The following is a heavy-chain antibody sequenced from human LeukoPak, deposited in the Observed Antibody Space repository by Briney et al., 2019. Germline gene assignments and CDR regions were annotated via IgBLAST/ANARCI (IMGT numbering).Heavy chain of an antibody. CDR2: INPNSGGT. CDR1: GYTFTGYY. D-gene: IGHD6-6*01. J-gene: IGHJ4*02. CDR3: ARVGSNGVGIKYSRMLRGTFDY. V-gene: IGHV1-2*02. Sequence: ASVKVSCKASGYTFTGYYMHWVRQAPGQGLEWMGWINPNSGGTNYAQKFQGRVTMTRDTSISTAHMELSRLRSDDTAVYYCARVGSNGVGIKYSRMLRGTFDYWGQGTLVTVSS.